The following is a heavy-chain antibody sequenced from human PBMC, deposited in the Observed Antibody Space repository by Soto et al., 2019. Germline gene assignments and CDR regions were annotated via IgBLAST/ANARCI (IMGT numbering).Heavy chain of an antibody. CDR2: IYYSGST. D-gene: IGHD2-2*01. CDR3: ARTFPAAISGMDV. CDR1: GGSISSGDYY. V-gene: IGHV4-30-4*01. Sequence: ASETLSLTCTVSGGSISSGDYYWSWIRQPPGKGLEWIGYIYYSGSTYYNPSLKSRVTISVDTSKNQFSLKLSSVTAADTAVYYCARTFPAAISGMDVWGQGTTVTVSS. J-gene: IGHJ6*02.